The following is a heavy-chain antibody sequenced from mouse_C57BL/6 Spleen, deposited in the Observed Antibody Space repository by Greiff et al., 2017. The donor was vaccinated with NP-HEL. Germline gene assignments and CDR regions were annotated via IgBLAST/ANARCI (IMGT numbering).Heavy chain of an antibody. CDR3: ARWSTAVVATDY. V-gene: IGHV14-2*01. D-gene: IGHD1-1*01. CDR1: GFNIKDYY. Sequence: VQLQQSGAELVKPGASVKLSCTASGFNIKDYYMHWVKQRTEQGLEWIGRIDPDDGETKYAPKFTGKATITADTTSNTPYMQRSSLTAEDTAVYYGARWSTAVVATDYWGQGTPLTVSS. CDR2: IDPDDGET. J-gene: IGHJ2*01.